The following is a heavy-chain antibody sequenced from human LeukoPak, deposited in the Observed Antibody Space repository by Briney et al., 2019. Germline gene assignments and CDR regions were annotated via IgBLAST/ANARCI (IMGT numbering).Heavy chain of an antibody. CDR2: IYYNGIT. CDR1: GGSISSHY. V-gene: IGHV4-59*11. CDR3: ARVPDYGGNPYYFDY. D-gene: IGHD4-23*01. Sequence: SETLSLTCIVSGGSISSHYWSWIRQSPGKGVEWIGYIYYNGITKYNPSLKSRVTISLDASKQQFSLNMSSVTAADTTVYYCARVPDYGGNPYYFDYWGQGTLVTVSS. J-gene: IGHJ4*02.